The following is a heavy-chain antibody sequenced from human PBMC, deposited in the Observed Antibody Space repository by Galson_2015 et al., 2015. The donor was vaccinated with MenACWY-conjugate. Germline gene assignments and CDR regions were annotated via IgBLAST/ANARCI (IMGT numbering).Heavy chain of an antibody. CDR2: VSYDGSNK. J-gene: IGHJ4*02. CDR3: AKDLTRYCSGGSCDNFDY. CDR1: GFTFSNYG. V-gene: IGHV3-30*18. Sequence: SLRLSCAASGFTFSNYGMHWVRQAPGKGLEWVAVVSYDGSNKYYADSVKGRFTISRDNSKNTLYLQMNSLRPEDTAVYYCAKDLTRYCSGGSCDNFDYWVQGTLVTVSS. D-gene: IGHD2-15*01.